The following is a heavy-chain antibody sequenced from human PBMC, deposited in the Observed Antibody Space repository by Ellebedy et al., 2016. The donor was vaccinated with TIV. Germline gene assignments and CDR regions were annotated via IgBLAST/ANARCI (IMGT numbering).Heavy chain of an antibody. Sequence: SETLSLTXAVYGGSLSGHYWTWIRQPPGKGLEWIGEINHSGSTNYNPSLKSRVTISVDTSKNQFSLKLTSVTAADTAVYFCARGLYSSSLGYGMDVWGQGTTVTVSS. CDR3: ARGLYSSSLGYGMDV. CDR2: INHSGST. J-gene: IGHJ6*02. CDR1: GGSLSGHY. V-gene: IGHV4-34*01. D-gene: IGHD2-2*01.